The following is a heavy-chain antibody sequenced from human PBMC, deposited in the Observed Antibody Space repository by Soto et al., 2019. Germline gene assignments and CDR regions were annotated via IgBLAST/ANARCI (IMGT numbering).Heavy chain of an antibody. CDR3: GAGQDFSDY. CDR2: ISYDGSDK. V-gene: IGHV3-30*03. Sequence: QVQLVESGGGVVQPGRSLRVSCAASGFTFSSYGMHWVRQAPGKGREWVALISYDGSDKDYADSVKGRFTISRDNSKNTLYLQMNSLTVEATAVYYCGAGQDFSDYWGQGTLVTVSS. J-gene: IGHJ4*02. CDR1: GFTFSSYG.